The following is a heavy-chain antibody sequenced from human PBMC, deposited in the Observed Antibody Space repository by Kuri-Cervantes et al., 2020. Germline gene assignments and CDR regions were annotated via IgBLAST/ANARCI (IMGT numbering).Heavy chain of an antibody. CDR1: GFTFSDYY. J-gene: IGHJ4*02. CDR3: AKETAATTDY. D-gene: IGHD2-15*01. CDR2: ISSSGSTI. Sequence: SLKISCAASGFTFSDYYMSWIRQAPGKGLEWVSYISSSGSTIYYADSVKGRFTISRDNAKNSLYLQMSSLRAEDTAVYYCAKETAATTDYWGQGTLVTVSS. V-gene: IGHV3-11*01.